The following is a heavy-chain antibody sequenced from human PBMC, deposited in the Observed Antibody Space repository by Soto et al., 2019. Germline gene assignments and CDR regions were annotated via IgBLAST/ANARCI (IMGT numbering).Heavy chain of an antibody. Sequence: PGGSLRLSCAASGFTFSSYSMNWVRQAPGKGLEWVSSISSSSSYIYYADSVKGRFTISRDNAKNSLYLQMNSLRDEDTAVYYCARDSGFGELSQPSNYYYGMDVWGQGTTVTVSS. CDR2: ISSSSSYI. J-gene: IGHJ6*02. D-gene: IGHD3-10*01. CDR3: ARDSGFGELSQPSNYYYGMDV. CDR1: GFTFSSYS. V-gene: IGHV3-21*01.